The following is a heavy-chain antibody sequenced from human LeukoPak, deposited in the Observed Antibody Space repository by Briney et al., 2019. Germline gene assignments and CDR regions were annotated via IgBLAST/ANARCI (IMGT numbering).Heavy chain of an antibody. D-gene: IGHD3-3*01. CDR1: GYTFTSYG. CDR3: AREQYDFWSGYYPSYYYYYGMDV. V-gene: IGHV1-18*01. CDR2: ISAYNANT. J-gene: IGHJ6*02. Sequence: ASVKVSCKASGYTFTSYGISWVRQAPGQGLEWMGWISAYNANTNYAQKLQGRVTMTTDTSTSTAYMELRSLRSDDTAVYYCAREQYDFWSGYYPSYYYYYGMDVWGQGTTVTVSS.